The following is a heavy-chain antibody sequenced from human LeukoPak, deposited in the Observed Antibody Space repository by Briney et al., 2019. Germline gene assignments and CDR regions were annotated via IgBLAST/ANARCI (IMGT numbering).Heavy chain of an antibody. D-gene: IGHD2-2*01. CDR1: GYSFTDSS. J-gene: IGHJ4*02. CDR3: ARFRQSPCTGTNCYHYFDY. CDR2: IYPSDSDI. Sequence: GQSLKISCKASGYSFTDSSIGWMRQMPGKGLDWMAIIYPSDSDIKYSPSFQGQVSISDDKSISTTFLQWSGLKASDTAMYFCARFRQSPCTGTNCYHYFDYWGQGTVVTVSS. V-gene: IGHV5-51*01.